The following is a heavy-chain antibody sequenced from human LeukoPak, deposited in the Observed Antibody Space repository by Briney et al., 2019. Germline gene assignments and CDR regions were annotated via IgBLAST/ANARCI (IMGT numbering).Heavy chain of an antibody. V-gene: IGHV1-2*02. J-gene: IGHJ4*02. D-gene: IGHD3-22*01. CDR3: ARFDSSGYDPFDY. Sequence: GASVKVSCKASGYTFTGYYMHWVRQAPGQGLEWMGWINPNSGGTNYAQKFQGRVTMTRDTSISTAYMEPSRLRSDDTAVYYCARFDSSGYDPFDYWGQGTLVTVSS. CDR1: GYTFTGYY. CDR2: INPNSGGT.